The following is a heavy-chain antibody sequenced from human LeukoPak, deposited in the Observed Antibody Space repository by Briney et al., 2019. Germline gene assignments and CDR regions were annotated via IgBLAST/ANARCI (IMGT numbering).Heavy chain of an antibody. CDR3: ARDRYYDSSGYSPDDAFDI. Sequence: ASVTVSCTASGYTFTGYYMHWVRQAPGQGLEWMGWINPNSGGTNYAQKFQGRVTMTRDTSISTAYMELSRLRSDDTAVYYCARDRYYDSSGYSPDDAFDIWGQGTMVTVSS. V-gene: IGHV1-2*02. D-gene: IGHD3-22*01. J-gene: IGHJ3*02. CDR2: INPNSGGT. CDR1: GYTFTGYY.